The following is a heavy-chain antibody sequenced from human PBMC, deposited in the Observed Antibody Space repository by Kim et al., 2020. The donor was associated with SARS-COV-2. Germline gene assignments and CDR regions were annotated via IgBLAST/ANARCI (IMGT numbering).Heavy chain of an antibody. J-gene: IGHJ6*02. D-gene: IGHD2-15*01. V-gene: IGHV1-18*01. Sequence: ASVKVSCKASGYTFTSYGISWVRQAPGQGLEWVGWISGYNGNTNYAQKFQGRVTMTTDTSTSTAYMEVRSLRSDDTAAYYCARDGPRGSGGPRDYHGMDVWGQGTTVTVSS. CDR1: GYTFTSYG. CDR2: ISGYNGNT. CDR3: ARDGPRGSGGPRDYHGMDV.